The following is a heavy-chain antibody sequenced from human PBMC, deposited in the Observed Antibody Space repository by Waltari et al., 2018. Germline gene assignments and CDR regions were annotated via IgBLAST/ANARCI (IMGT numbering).Heavy chain of an antibody. CDR3: ARGRNTNYVVYGMDV. D-gene: IGHD4-4*01. V-gene: IGHV3-66*02. CDR2: IYAGGST. Sequence: EVQLVESGGGLVQPGGSLRLSCAASAFPVSSNYMSWVRQAPGKGLEWVSVIYAGGSTSYADSLKGRFTISRDNSKSTLYLQMNSLRAEDTAVYYCARGRNTNYVVYGMDVWGQGTTVTVSS. CDR1: AFPVSSNY. J-gene: IGHJ6*02.